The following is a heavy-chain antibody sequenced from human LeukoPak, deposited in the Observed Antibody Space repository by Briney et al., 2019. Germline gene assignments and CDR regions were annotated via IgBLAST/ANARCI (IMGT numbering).Heavy chain of an antibody. CDR2: ISSSRSYI. CDR3: AREHSGGGNYYDSSGYYRSFDY. J-gene: IGHJ4*02. V-gene: IGHV3-21*01. CDR1: GFAFSSYS. D-gene: IGHD3-22*01. Sequence: GGSLRLSCAPSGFAFSSYSMNWVRQAPGKGLEWVSYISSSRSYIYYADSVKGRFTISRDNAKNSLYLQMSSLRVEDTAVYYCAREHSGGGNYYDSSGYYRSFDYWGQGTPVTVSS.